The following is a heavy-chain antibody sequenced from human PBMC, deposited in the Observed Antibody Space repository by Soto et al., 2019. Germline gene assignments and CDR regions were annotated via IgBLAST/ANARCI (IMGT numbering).Heavy chain of an antibody. D-gene: IGHD6-13*01. V-gene: IGHV1-69*06. CDR3: AEGPYSSSSVDFQH. J-gene: IGHJ1*01. CDR2: IIPSFGTA. Sequence: QVQLVPSGAEVKKPGSSVKGSCKASGGTFSSYAISWVRQAPGQGLEWPGGIIPSFGTANYAQKFQGRVTITADKSTSTAYMELRSLRSEDTGVYYWAEGPYSSSSVDFQHWGQGTLVNVSS. CDR1: GGTFSSYA.